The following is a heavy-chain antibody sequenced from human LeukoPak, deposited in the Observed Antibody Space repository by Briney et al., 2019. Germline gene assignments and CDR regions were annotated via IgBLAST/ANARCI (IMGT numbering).Heavy chain of an antibody. D-gene: IGHD3-22*01. CDR2: INPSGGST. CDR3: ARDCYDSSGQRPHDAFDI. J-gene: IGHJ3*02. V-gene: IGHV1-46*01. CDR1: GYTFTSNY. Sequence: ASVKVSCKAFGYTFTSNYMHWVRQAPGQGLEWMGIINPSGGSTSYAQKFQGRVTMTRDMSTSTVYMELSSLRSEDTAVYYCARDCYDSSGQRPHDAFDIWGQGTMVTVSS.